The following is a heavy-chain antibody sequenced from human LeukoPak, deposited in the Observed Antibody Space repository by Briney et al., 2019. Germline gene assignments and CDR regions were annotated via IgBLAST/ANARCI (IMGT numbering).Heavy chain of an antibody. J-gene: IGHJ4*02. CDR3: ARDFFPIVDSSWYEIGY. V-gene: IGHV3-30-3*01. CDR1: GFTFSSYA. D-gene: IGHD6-13*01. Sequence: GGSLRLSCAASGFTFSSYAMHWVRQTPGKGLEWVTLISYDGYDKSYADSVRGRFTISRDNSKNTLYLQMDSLRSEDTAVYYCARDFFPIVDSSWYEIGYWGQGTLVAVSS. CDR2: ISYDGYDK.